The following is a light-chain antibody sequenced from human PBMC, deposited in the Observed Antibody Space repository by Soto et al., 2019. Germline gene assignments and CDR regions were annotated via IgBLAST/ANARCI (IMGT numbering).Light chain of an antibody. CDR2: GAS. V-gene: IGKV3-20*01. CDR1: QNLSRYF. Sequence: ERVLTEAPDTRSVSPGERASLSGIASQNLSRYFLAWYQHKPGQAPRLLISGASRRATGIPDRFSRAGSGIHFTLTITTLEPEALSLYYCHQHDLLPIPLGPGTRLEIK. J-gene: IGKJ5*01. CDR3: HQHDLLPIP.